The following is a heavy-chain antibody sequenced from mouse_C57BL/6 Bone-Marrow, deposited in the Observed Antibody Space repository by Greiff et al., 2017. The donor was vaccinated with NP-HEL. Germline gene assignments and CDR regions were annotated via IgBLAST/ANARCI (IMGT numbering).Heavy chain of an antibody. CDR1: GFTFSSYG. CDR3: ARTGTWFAY. V-gene: IGHV5-6*01. D-gene: IGHD4-1*01. J-gene: IGHJ3*01. Sequence: EVKLMESGGDLVKPGGSLKLSCAASGFTFSSYGMSWVRQTPDKRLEWVATISSGGSYTYYPDSVKGRFTISRDNAKNTLHLQMSSLKSEDTAMYYCARTGTWFAYWGQGTLVTVSA. CDR2: ISSGGSYT.